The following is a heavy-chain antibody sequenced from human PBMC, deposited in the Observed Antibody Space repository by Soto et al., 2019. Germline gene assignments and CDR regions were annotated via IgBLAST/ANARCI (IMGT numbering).Heavy chain of an antibody. CDR3: ARGLTGTTLAYGMDV. CDR2: FIPIFGTA. J-gene: IGHJ6*02. V-gene: IGHV1-69*12. CDR1: GGTFSSYA. Sequence: QVQLVRSGAEVKKPGSSVKVSCKASGGTFSSYAISWVRQAPGQGLEWMGGFIPIFGTADYAQKFQGRVTITADESTSTAYMELSSLRSEDTAVYYCARGLTGTTLAYGMDVWGQGTTVTVSS. D-gene: IGHD1-7*01.